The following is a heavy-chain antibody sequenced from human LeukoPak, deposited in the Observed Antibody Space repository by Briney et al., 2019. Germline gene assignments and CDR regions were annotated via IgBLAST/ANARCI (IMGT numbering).Heavy chain of an antibody. J-gene: IGHJ4*02. CDR3: ARQALDGDYFDY. D-gene: IGHD2-8*01. Sequence: PSETLSLTCTVSGGSISSSSYYWGWIRQPPGKGLEWIGSIYYSGSTYYNPSLKSRVTISVDTSKNQFSLKLSSVTAADTAVYYCARQALDGDYFDYWGQGTLVTVSS. CDR2: IYYSGST. CDR1: GGSISSSSYY. V-gene: IGHV4-39*01.